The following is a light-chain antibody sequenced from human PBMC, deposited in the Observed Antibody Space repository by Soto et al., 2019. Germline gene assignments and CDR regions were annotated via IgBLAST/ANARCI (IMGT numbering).Light chain of an antibody. CDR1: QSVSSY. V-gene: IGKV3-11*01. CDR2: DVS. CDR3: QQRSNWPWT. Sequence: EIVLTQSPATLSLSPGERVTLSCRASQSVSSYLAWYQQKPGQAPRLLIYDVSKRATGIPARFSGSGSGTDFTLTISSLEPEDFAVYYCQQRSNWPWTFGQGTKVEIK. J-gene: IGKJ1*01.